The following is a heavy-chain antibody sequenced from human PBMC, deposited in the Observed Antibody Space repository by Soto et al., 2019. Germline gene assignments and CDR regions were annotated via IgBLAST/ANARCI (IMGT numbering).Heavy chain of an antibody. CDR2: IIPIFGTA. J-gene: IGHJ2*01. D-gene: IGHD2-21*02. CDR3: ARTTLAYCGGDCFYWYFDL. Sequence: QVQLVQSGAEVKKPGSSVKVSCKASGGTFSSYAISWVRQAPGQGLEWMGGIIPIFGTANYAQKFQGRVTITADKSTSTVYMELSSLRSEDTAVYYCARTTLAYCGGDCFYWYFDLWGRGTLVTVSS. V-gene: IGHV1-69*06. CDR1: GGTFSSYA.